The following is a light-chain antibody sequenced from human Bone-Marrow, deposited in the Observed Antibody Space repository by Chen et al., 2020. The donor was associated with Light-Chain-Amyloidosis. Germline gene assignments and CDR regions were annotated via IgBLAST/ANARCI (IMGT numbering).Light chain of an antibody. CDR1: SGSIATNY. CDR3: QSYQGSSQGV. V-gene: IGLV6-57*01. J-gene: IGLJ3*02. CDR2: EYD. Sequence: NFMLTQPHSVSESPGKTVIISCTRSSGSIATNYVQWYQQRPGSSPTTVIYEYDQRPSGVPVRFSGSSDRSSNSASLTISGLKNEDEADYYCQSYQGSSQGVFGGGTKLTVL.